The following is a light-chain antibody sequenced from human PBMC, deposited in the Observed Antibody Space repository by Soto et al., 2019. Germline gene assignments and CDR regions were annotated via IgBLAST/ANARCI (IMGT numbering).Light chain of an antibody. CDR1: SSDVGSYNF. CDR3: CSYAGSSTWV. V-gene: IGLV2-23*01. J-gene: IGLJ1*01. Sequence: QSALTQPASVSGSPGQSITISCTGTSSDVGSYNFVSWYQQHPGKAPKVMIYEGSKRPSGVSNRFSGSKSGNTSSLTISGLQAEAEADYYCCSYAGSSTWVFGTGTKVTVL. CDR2: EGS.